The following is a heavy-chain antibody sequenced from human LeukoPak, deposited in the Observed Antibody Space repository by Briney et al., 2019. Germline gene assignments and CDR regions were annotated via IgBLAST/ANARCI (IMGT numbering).Heavy chain of an antibody. D-gene: IGHD1-20*01. CDR3: ARFNWNDAGMDV. CDR2: ISSSSSTI. J-gene: IGHJ6*02. V-gene: IGHV3-48*02. CDR1: GFTFSSYS. Sequence: GGSLRLSCAASGFTFSSYSMNRVRQAPGKGLEWVSYISSSSSTIYYADSVKGRFTISRDNAKNSLYLQMNSLRDEDTAVYYCARFNWNDAGMDVWGQGTTVTVSS.